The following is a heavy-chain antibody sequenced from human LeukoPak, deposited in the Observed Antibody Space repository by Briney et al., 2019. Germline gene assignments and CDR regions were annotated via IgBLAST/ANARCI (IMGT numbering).Heavy chain of an antibody. CDR2: ISYDGSNK. Sequence: GGSLRLSCAAAGFTFSSYGMHWVRQAPGKGLEWVAVISYDGSNKYYADSVKGRFTISREHSKNTLYLQMNSLSAEDTAVYYCARYAKISSRGAFDIWGQGTMVTVSS. D-gene: IGHD6-13*01. CDR3: ARYAKISSRGAFDI. CDR1: GFTFSSYG. V-gene: IGHV3-30*03. J-gene: IGHJ3*02.